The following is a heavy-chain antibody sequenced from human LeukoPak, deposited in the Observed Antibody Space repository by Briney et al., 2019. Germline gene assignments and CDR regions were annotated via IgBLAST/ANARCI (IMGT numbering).Heavy chain of an antibody. CDR1: GGSISGSSYY. D-gene: IGHD5-18*01. J-gene: IGHJ6*02. CDR2: IFYSGST. Sequence: SETLSLTCTVSGGSISGSSYYWGWIRQPPGKGLEWIGSIFYSGSTFYNPSLKSRVTISVDTSKNQFSLKLSSVTAADTAVYYCARVFSGYSHGYGADYYYGMDVWGQGTTVTVSS. V-gene: IGHV4-39*01. CDR3: ARVFSGYSHGYGADYYYGMDV.